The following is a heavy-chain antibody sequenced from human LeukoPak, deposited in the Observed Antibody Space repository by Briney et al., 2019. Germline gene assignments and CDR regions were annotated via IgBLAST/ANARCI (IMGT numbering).Heavy chain of an antibody. V-gene: IGHV3-33*01. CDR2: IWYDGSNK. D-gene: IGHD2-15*01. J-gene: IGHJ4*02. CDR1: GFTFSSYG. Sequence: GRSLRLSCAASGFTFSSYGMHWGRKAPGKGLEWVAVIWYDGSNKYYEESVKGRFTISRDNSKNTLYLQMNSLRAEDTAVYYCVRGPLYYFDYWGQGTLVTVSS. CDR3: VRGPLYYFDY.